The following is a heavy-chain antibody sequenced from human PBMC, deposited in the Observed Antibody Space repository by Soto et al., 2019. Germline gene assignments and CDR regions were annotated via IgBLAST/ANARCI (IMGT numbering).Heavy chain of an antibody. CDR2: ISYDGSNK. V-gene: IGHV3-30*18. CDR1: GFTFSSYG. J-gene: IGHJ5*02. CDR3: AKADTARKTAFDP. Sequence: GGSLRLSCAASGFTFSSYGMHWVRQAPGKGLEWVAVISYDGSNKYYADSVKGRFTISRDNSKNTLYLQMNSLRAEDTAVYYCAKADTARKTAFDPWGQGTLVTVSS. D-gene: IGHD5-18*01.